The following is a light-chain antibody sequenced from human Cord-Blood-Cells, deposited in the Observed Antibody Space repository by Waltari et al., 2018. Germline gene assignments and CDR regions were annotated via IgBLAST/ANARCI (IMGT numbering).Light chain of an antibody. CDR2: DVS. Sequence: QPPLPQPPSLSGSPGQSIPIPCPGTGSHVVGYNYVSWYQQHPGKAPKLMIYDVSNRPSGVSNRFSGSKSGNTASLTISGLQAEDEADYYCNSYTSSSTLYVFGTGTKVTVL. CDR3: NSYTSSSTLYV. J-gene: IGLJ1*01. CDR1: GSHVVGYNY. V-gene: IGLV2-14*01.